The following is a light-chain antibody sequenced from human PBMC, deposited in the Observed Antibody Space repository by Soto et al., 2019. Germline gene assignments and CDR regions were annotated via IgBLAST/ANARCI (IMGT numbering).Light chain of an antibody. J-gene: IGLJ2*01. Sequence: QSVLTQPASVSGSPGQSITISCTGTSSDVGGYNYVSWYQQHPGKAPKLMIYDVSNRPSGVSNRFSGSKSGNTASLTISGLQAEDEAAYYCSTYTRSSSLVVFGGGTKLTVL. CDR1: SSDVGGYNY. CDR2: DVS. CDR3: STYTRSSSLVV. V-gene: IGLV2-14*01.